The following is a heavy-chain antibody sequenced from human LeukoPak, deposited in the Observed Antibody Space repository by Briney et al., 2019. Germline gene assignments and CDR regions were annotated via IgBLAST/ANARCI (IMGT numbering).Heavy chain of an antibody. CDR3: ARSHGAGLQWFDT. CDR2: INHAGNT. J-gene: IGHJ5*02. D-gene: IGHD3-10*01. CDR1: GGSFNDYY. Sequence: PSETLSLTCGVYGGSFNDYYWGWIRQPPGKGLEWIGEINHAGNTNYNPSLKSRVSMSVDRSKSQVSLHLNSVTAADTAVYYCARSHGAGLQWFDTWGQGTPVTVSS. V-gene: IGHV4-34*01.